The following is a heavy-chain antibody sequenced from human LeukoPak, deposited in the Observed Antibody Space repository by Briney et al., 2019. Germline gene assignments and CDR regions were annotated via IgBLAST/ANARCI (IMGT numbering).Heavy chain of an antibody. D-gene: IGHD6-19*01. Sequence: GGSLRLSCAASGFTFSSYSMNWVRQAPGKGLEWVSYINSVSSTIYYADSVKGRFTISRDNAKNSLYLQMNSLRAEDTALYYCSNGRTSSGTLQHDYWGQGTLVTVSS. J-gene: IGHJ4*02. V-gene: IGHV3-48*01. CDR2: INSVSSTI. CDR1: GFTFSSYS. CDR3: SNGRTSSGTLQHDY.